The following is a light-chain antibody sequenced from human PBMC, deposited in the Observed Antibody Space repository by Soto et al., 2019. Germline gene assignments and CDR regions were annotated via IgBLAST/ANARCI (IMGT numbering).Light chain of an antibody. CDR3: QQSYYTPLT. V-gene: IGKV1-39*01. CDR2: DAS. J-gene: IGKJ4*01. Sequence: DTQMTQSPSTLSASVGDRFTMTFRASQSISSWLAWYQQKPGKAPKLLIYDASSLQSGVPSRFSGSGSGTDFSLTISSLQPEDFATYFCQQSYYTPLTFGGGTKVDIK. CDR1: QSISSW.